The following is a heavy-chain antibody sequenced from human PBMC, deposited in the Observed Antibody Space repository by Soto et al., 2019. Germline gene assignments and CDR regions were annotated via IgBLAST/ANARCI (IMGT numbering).Heavy chain of an antibody. D-gene: IGHD3-22*01. J-gene: IGHJ4*02. CDR1: GGTFSSYA. CDR3: ARDRDSSGYYSTRSPFDY. V-gene: IGHV1-69*13. CDR2: IIPIFGTA. Sequence: GTSVKLSCKASGGTFSSYAISWVRQAPGQGLEWMGGIIPIFGTANYAQKFQGRVTITADESTSTAYMELSSLRSEDTAVYYCARDRDSSGYYSTRSPFDYWGQGTLVTVSS.